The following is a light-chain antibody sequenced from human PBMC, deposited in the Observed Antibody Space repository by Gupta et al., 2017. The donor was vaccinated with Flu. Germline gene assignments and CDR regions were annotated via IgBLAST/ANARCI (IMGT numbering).Light chain of an antibody. Sequence: SYVLTQPPSVSVAPGQTARITCGGNNIGSQGVNWYQQKPGQAPVLVVYDYGDRPSGIPERFSGSNSGDTATLTISGVEAGDEADYYCQVWDISSDVWVFGGGTKLTVL. CDR3: QVWDISSDVWV. V-gene: IGLV3-21*02. CDR2: DYG. J-gene: IGLJ3*02. CDR1: NIGSQG.